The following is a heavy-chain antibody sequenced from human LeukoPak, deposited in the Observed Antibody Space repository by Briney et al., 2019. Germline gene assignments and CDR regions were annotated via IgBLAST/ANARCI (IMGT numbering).Heavy chain of an antibody. D-gene: IGHD3-22*01. CDR2: IKQDGSEK. J-gene: IGHJ4*02. CDR3: ARGYYYDSSGYYADY. V-gene: IGHV3-7*01. CDR1: GFTFSSYW. Sequence: PGGSLRLSCAASGFTFSSYWMSWVRQAPGKGLEWVANIKQDGSEKYYVDSVKGRFTISRDNAKNSLYLQMNSLRAEDTAVYYCARGYYYDSSGYYADYWGQGTLVTVSS.